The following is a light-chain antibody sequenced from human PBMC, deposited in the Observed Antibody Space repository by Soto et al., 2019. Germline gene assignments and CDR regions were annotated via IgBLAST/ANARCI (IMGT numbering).Light chain of an antibody. Sequence: QSALTQPRSVSGSPGQSVTISCTGTSSDVGSYNFDSWYQQHPGKAPRLMIYDVNKRPSGVADRFSGSKSGNTASLTISGLQAEDEADYSCCSNADPFVFGTGTKLTVL. CDR1: SSDVGSYNF. V-gene: IGLV2-11*01. CDR3: CSNADPFV. CDR2: DVN. J-gene: IGLJ1*01.